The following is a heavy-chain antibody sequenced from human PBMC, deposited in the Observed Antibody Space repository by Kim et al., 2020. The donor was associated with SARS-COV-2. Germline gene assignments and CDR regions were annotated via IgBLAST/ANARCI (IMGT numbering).Heavy chain of an antibody. CDR3: ARHYGSGSSDL. D-gene: IGHD3-10*01. V-gene: IGHV5-10-1*01. CDR2: IDPNDSAA. CDR1: GYSFTSYW. Sequence: GESLKISCKGSGYSFTSYWISWVRQMPGKGLEWMGRIDPNDSAANYSPSFQGHVTISADKSINTAYLQWSTLQASDTAMYFCARHYGSGSSDLWGQGTLVTVSS. J-gene: IGHJ5*02.